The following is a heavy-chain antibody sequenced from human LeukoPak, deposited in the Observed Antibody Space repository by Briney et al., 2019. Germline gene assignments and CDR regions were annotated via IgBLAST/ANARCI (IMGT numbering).Heavy chain of an antibody. CDR3: ARDSGGSWTTYDF. Sequence: GGSLRLSCAASGFTFSDYYMTWIRQAPGKGLEWLSYISSRGTAIYYADSVKGRFTVPRDNARNSLYLQVSSLRAEDTAVYYCARDSGGSWTTYDFWGQGTLVTVSS. V-gene: IGHV3-11*01. CDR1: GFTFSDYY. J-gene: IGHJ4*02. D-gene: IGHD2-15*01. CDR2: ISSRGTAI.